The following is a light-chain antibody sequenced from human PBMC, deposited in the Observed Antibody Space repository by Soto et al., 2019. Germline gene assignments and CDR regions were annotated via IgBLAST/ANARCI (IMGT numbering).Light chain of an antibody. CDR1: SSDFGGHNF. Sequence: QSVLTQPRSVSGSPGQSVTISCTGTSSDFGGHNFVSWYQRHPGKAPKLIINDVTKRPSGVPDRFSGSKSGNTASLTISGLQAEDGGDYYCCSYAGSFPHFDGGTRLTVL. J-gene: IGLJ2*01. V-gene: IGLV2-11*01. CDR3: CSYAGSFPH. CDR2: DVT.